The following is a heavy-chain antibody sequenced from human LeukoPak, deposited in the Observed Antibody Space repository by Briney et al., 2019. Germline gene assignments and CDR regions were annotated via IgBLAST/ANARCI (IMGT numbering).Heavy chain of an antibody. CDR2: INHSGST. J-gene: IGHJ5*02. Sequence: SETLSLSCAVYGGPFSGYYWSWIRQPPGKGLEWIGEINHSGSTNYNPSLKSRVTISVDTSKNQFSLKLSSVTAADTAVYYCARGRGYSYGSWFDPWGQGTLVTVSS. V-gene: IGHV4-34*01. CDR1: GGPFSGYY. D-gene: IGHD5-18*01. CDR3: ARGRGYSYGSWFDP.